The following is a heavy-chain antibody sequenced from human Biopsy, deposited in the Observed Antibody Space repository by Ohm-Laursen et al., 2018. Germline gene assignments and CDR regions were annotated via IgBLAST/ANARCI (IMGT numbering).Heavy chain of an antibody. Sequence: TLSLTWTVSGGSISSDYWSWIRQTPGKGLEGIGYIYYSGSTNYNPSLKSRVTISVDTSKNQFSLRLNSVTAADTAVYYCARATNSTGWPYYYFYGMDVWGQGTTVTVSS. CDR1: GGSISSDY. J-gene: IGHJ6*02. CDR3: ARATNSTGWPYYYFYGMDV. V-gene: IGHV4-59*01. CDR2: IYYSGST. D-gene: IGHD2/OR15-2a*01.